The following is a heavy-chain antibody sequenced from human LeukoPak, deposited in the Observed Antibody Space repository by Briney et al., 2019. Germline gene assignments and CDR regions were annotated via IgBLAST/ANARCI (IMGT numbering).Heavy chain of an antibody. J-gene: IGHJ4*02. D-gene: IGHD1-1*01. V-gene: IGHV1-2*02. CDR1: GYTFTGYY. CDR3: ARDPWYDELARDY. CDR2: INPNSGGT. Sequence: ASVKVSCKASGYTFTGYYMHWVRQAPGQGLEWMGWINPNSGGTNYAQKFQGRVTMTVDTSINTAYMDLSSLTSDDTAVYFCARDPWYDELARDYWGQGTLVTVSS.